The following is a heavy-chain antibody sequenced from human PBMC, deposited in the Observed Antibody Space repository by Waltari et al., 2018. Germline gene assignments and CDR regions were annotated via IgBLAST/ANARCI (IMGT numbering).Heavy chain of an antibody. CDR1: GFTLRSYA. D-gene: IGHD3-3*01. CDR3: AKNHANGQPYYDS. Sequence: EVLLLESGGGLVQPGGSLRLSCAASGFTLRSYAMTWVRQAPGKGLEWVSAISGSGTNSYYVDSVKGRFTFSRDNSKNTLYLQMNSLRADDTAVYYCAKNHANGQPYYDSWGQGTLVIVSS. J-gene: IGHJ5*02. V-gene: IGHV3-23*01. CDR2: ISGSGTNS.